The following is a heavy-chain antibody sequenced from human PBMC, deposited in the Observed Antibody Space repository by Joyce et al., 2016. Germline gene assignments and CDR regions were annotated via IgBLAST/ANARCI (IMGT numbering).Heavy chain of an antibody. V-gene: IGHV3-23*01. CDR3: AKAGGGTPDRAFDI. CDR1: GFTFSSYV. CDR2: ISGAGGRT. Sequence: EVQLLESGGHLVQPGGSLRLSCAASGFTFSSYVMSWVRQAPGKGLVWVSGISGAGGRTYYADSVKGRFTISRDNSNNTLYLQMNSLRAEYTAVYYCAKAGGGTPDRAFDIWGQGTMVTVSS. D-gene: IGHD1-26*01. J-gene: IGHJ3*02.